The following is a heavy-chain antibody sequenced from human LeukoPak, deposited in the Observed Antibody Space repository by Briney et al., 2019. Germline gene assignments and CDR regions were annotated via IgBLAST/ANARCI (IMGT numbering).Heavy chain of an antibody. V-gene: IGHV1-69*13. CDR3: AREGKETAAFYYYYYGMDV. Sequence: GASGKVSCKASGGTFSSYAISWVRQAPGQGLEWMGAIIPIIGTANYAQKFQGRVTITADESTSTAYMELSSLRSDDTAVYYCAREGKETAAFYYYYYGMDVWGQGTTVTVSS. D-gene: IGHD2-2*01. J-gene: IGHJ6*02. CDR2: IIPIIGTA. CDR1: GGTFSSYA.